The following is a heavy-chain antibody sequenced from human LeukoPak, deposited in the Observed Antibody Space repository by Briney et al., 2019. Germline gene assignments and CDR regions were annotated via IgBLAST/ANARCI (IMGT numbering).Heavy chain of an antibody. V-gene: IGHV3-48*03. D-gene: IGHD6-13*01. CDR1: EFTFSSYE. CDR2: ISSSGSTI. J-gene: IGHJ4*02. Sequence: GGSLRLSCAASEFTFSSYEMNWVRQAPGKGLEWISYISSSGSTIYYADSVKGRFTISRDNSKNTLYLQMNSLRAEDTAVYYCAKDSIAAAGYYFDYWGQGTLVTVSS. CDR3: AKDSIAAAGYYFDY.